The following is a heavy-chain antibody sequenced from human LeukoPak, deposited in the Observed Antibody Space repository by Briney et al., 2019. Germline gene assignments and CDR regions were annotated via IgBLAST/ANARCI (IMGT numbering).Heavy chain of an antibody. CDR3: ARGRDGTDY. D-gene: IGHD5-24*01. Sequence: GGSLRLSCAASGFTFSSYAMHWVRQAPGKGLEWVAVISYDGSNKYYADSVKGRFTISRDNSKNTLYLQMNSLRAEDTAVYYCARGRDGTDYWGQGTLVTVSS. V-gene: IGHV3-30*04. CDR2: ISYDGSNK. CDR1: GFTFSSYA. J-gene: IGHJ4*02.